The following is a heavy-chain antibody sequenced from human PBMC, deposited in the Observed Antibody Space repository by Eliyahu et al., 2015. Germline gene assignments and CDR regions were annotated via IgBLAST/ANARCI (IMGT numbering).Heavy chain of an antibody. CDR2: ISYSGST. Sequence: QVQLQESGPGLVKPSQTLSLTCTVSGGPITSGGFYWNWIRQRPGKGLEWIGFISYSGSTYYNPSLRSRISISVDRSKDQFSLRLTSVTAADTAVYFCAGDRVYDHFDHWGQGTLVTVSS. CDR3: AGDRVYDHFDH. V-gene: IGHV4-31*03. D-gene: IGHD5/OR15-5a*01. CDR1: GGPITSGGFY. J-gene: IGHJ4*02.